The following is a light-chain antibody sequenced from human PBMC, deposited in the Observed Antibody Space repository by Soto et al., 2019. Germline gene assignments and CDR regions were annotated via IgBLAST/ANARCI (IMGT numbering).Light chain of an antibody. CDR2: DAS. J-gene: IGKJ2*01. V-gene: IGKV1-33*01. Sequence: DIQMTQSPSSLSASVGDRVTLTCQASQDISNYLNSYQQKPGNAPTLLIYDASNLETAVPSRCSGSGSGTEFTFTITSLEPEDIATYYCQQYDKLPRTFGQGTKLESK. CDR3: QQYDKLPRT. CDR1: QDISNY.